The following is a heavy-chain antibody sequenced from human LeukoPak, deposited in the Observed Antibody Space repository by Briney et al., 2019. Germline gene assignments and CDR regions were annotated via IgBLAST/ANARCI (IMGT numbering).Heavy chain of an antibody. V-gene: IGHV4-39*01. J-gene: IGHJ4*02. D-gene: IGHD3-22*01. CDR3: ARQGVYYYDRVDY. CDR2: IYYSGST. Sequence: SETLSLTCTVSGGSISSSSYYWGWIRQPPGKGLEWIGSIYYSGSTYYYPSLKSRVTISVDTSKNQFSLKLSSVTAADTAVYYCARQGVYYYDRVDYWGQGTLVTVSS. CDR1: GGSISSSSYY.